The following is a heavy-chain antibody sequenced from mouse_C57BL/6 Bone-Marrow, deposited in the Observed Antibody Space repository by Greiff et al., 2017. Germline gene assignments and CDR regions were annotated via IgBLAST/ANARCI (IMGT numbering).Heavy chain of an antibody. CDR3: TRSLIYYGTNY. V-gene: IGHV14-2*01. D-gene: IGHD1-1*01. CDR2: IDPEDGES. CDR1: GFNIKDYY. J-gene: IGHJ2*01. Sequence: VQLQQSGAELVKPGASVKLSCTASGFNIKDYYIHWVKQGTEQGLEWIGRIDPEDGESKYAPKFQDKATITADTSSNTAYLQLSSLTAEDTAVYYSTRSLIYYGTNYWGQGTTLTVSS.